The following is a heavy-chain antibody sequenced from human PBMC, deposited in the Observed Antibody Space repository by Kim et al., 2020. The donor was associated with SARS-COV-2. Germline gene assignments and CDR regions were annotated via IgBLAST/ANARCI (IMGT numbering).Heavy chain of an antibody. CDR3: ARATIFGVVITPNWFDP. J-gene: IGHJ5*02. D-gene: IGHD3-3*01. V-gene: IGHV4-59*01. Sequence: KRRVTISADTSKNQFSLKLSSVTAADTAVYYCARATIFGVVITPNWFDPWGQGTLVTVSS.